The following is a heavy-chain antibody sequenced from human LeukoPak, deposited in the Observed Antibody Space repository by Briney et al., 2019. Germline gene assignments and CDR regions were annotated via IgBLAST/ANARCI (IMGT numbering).Heavy chain of an antibody. V-gene: IGHV3-23*01. CDR3: ATVQGDYIVYYFYGMDV. CDR1: GFTFSTYA. Sequence: PGGSLRLSCAASGFTFSTYAMTWVRQAPGKGLEWVSAISGGGGATYYAASVKGRFTISRDNSKNTLYLQMNSLRAEDTAVYYCATVQGDYIVYYFYGMDVWGQGTTVTVYS. J-gene: IGHJ6*02. CDR2: ISGGGGAT. D-gene: IGHD4-17*01.